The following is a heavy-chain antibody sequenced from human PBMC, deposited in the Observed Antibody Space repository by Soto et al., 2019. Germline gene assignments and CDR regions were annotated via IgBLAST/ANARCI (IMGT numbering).Heavy chain of an antibody. CDR3: ARDSSGYCSGGSCYSWWFDP. V-gene: IGHV1-69*01. J-gene: IGHJ5*02. CDR1: GGTFSSYA. Sequence: QVQLVQSGAEVKKPGSSVKFSCKASGGTFSSYAISWVRQAPGQGLEGMGGIIPIFGTANYAQKFQGRVTITADESTSTAYMELSSLRSEDTAVYYCARDSSGYCSGGSCYSWWFDPWGQGTLVTVSS. CDR2: IIPIFGTA. D-gene: IGHD2-15*01.